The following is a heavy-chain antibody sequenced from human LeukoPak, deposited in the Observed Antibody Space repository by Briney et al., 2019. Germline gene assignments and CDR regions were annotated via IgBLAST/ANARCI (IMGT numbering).Heavy chain of an antibody. Sequence: ASVKVSCKASGYTFTSYDINWVRQATGQGLEWMGWMNPNSGNTGYAQKFQGRVTMTRNTSISTAYMELSSLRSEDTAVYYCARGLNANWNYVSWRYYYYYMDVWGKGTTVTVSS. D-gene: IGHD1-7*01. J-gene: IGHJ6*03. CDR3: ARGLNANWNYVSWRYYYYYMDV. CDR1: GYTFTSYD. CDR2: MNPNSGNT. V-gene: IGHV1-8*01.